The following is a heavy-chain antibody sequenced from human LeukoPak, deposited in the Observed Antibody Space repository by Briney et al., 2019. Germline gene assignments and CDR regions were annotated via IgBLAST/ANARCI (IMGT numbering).Heavy chain of an antibody. V-gene: IGHV1-69*13. J-gene: IGHJ4*02. CDR1: GGTFSSYA. CDR2: IIPIFGTA. Sequence: SVKVSCKASGGTFSSYAISWVRQAPGQGLEWMGGIIPIFGTANYAQKFQGRVTITADESTSTAYMELSSLRSDDTAVYYCARDHRVYDSSGYSDFDYWGQGTLVTVSS. CDR3: ARDHRVYDSSGYSDFDY. D-gene: IGHD3-22*01.